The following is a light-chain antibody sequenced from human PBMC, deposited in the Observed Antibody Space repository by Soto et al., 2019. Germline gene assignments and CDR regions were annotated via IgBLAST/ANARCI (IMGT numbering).Light chain of an antibody. J-gene: IGKJ4*01. Sequence: EIVLTQSPATLSLSPGDRATLSCRASQSVGSYLAWYQQKPGQAPRLLIYDASNRATGIPARFSGSGSGTEFTLTITSLEPEDFAVYYCQQRSNWPSTFGGGTKVEIK. CDR1: QSVGSY. V-gene: IGKV3-11*01. CDR2: DAS. CDR3: QQRSNWPST.